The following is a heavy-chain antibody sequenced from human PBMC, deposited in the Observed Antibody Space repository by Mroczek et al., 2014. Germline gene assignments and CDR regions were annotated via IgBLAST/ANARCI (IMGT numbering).Heavy chain of an antibody. Sequence: QVQLVQSGAEVKKPGASVKVSCKASGYTFTGYYMHWVRQAPGQGLEWMGWINPNSGGTNYAQKFQGRVTMTRDTSISTAYMELSRLRSDDTAVYYCARVRGGILAYCGGDCSFDYWGQGTLVTVSS. V-gene: IGHV1-2*02. CDR2: INPNSGGT. D-gene: IGHD2-21*01. CDR3: ARVRGGILAYCGGDCSFDY. CDR1: GYTFTGYY. J-gene: IGHJ4*02.